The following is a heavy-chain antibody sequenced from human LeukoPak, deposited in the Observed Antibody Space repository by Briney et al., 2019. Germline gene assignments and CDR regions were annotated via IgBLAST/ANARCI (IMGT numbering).Heavy chain of an antibody. CDR1: GFTFSSYS. CDR2: ITSSSYI. D-gene: IGHD4-17*01. V-gene: IGHV3-21*01. J-gene: IGHJ4*02. CDR3: ARDLVLYGDY. Sequence: GGSLRLSCAASGFTFSSYSMNWVRQAPGKELEWVSSITSSSYIYYADSVKGRFTISRDNAKNSLYLQMNSLRAEDTAVYYCARDLVLYGDYWGQGTLVTVSS.